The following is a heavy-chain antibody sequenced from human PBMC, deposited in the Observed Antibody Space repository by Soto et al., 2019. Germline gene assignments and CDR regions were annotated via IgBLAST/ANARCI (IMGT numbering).Heavy chain of an antibody. CDR3: ARQYCSSTSCYQAFDY. V-gene: IGHV5-51*01. D-gene: IGHD2-2*01. J-gene: IGHJ4*02. Sequence: GESLKISCKGSGYSFTSYWIGWVRQMPGKGLEWMGIIYSGDSDTRYSPSFQGQVTISGDKSISTAYLQWSSLKASDTAMYYCARQYCSSTSCYQAFDYWGQGTLVTVSS. CDR2: IYSGDSDT. CDR1: GYSFTSYW.